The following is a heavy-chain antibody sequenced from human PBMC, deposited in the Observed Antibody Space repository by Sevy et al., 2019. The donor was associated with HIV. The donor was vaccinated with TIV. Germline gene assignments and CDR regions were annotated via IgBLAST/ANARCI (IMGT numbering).Heavy chain of an antibody. D-gene: IGHD6-13*01. J-gene: IGHJ6*03. CDR1: GGSISSYY. Sequence: SETRSLTCTVPGGSISSYYWSWIRQPPGKGLEWIGYIYYSGSTNYNPSLKSRVTISVDTSKNQFSLKRSSVTAADTAVCYCASSPLRIAADGTDYYYYYYMDVWGKGTTVTVSS. CDR3: ASSPLRIAADGTDYYYYYYMDV. CDR2: IYYSGST. V-gene: IGHV4-59*08.